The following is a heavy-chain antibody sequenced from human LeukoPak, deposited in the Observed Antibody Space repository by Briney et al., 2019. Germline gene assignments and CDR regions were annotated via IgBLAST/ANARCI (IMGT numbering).Heavy chain of an antibody. CDR2: IIPIFGTA. CDR1: RGTFSSYA. J-gene: IGHJ3*01. Sequence: SVKVSCKASRGTFSSYAITWVRQAPGQGLEWMGGIIPIFGTANYAQNFQGRVTITTDETTTTVYMELSSLRSEDTAVYYCATHLEGKSFLYFADFQGDAFDVWGQGTSVTVSS. CDR3: ATHLEGKSFLYFADFQGDAFDV. D-gene: IGHD2-8*01. V-gene: IGHV1-69*05.